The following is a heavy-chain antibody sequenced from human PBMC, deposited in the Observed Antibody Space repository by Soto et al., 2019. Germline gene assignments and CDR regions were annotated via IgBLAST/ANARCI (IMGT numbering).Heavy chain of an antibody. CDR2: INHSGST. V-gene: IGHV4-34*01. D-gene: IGHD3-9*01. Sequence: QVQLQQWGAGLLKPSETLSLTCAVYGGSFSGYYWSWIRQPPGKGLEWIGEINHSGSTNYNPSLKSRVTISVDTSKNQFSLKLSSVTAADTAVYYCARERSYYDILTGYSVGGYNWFDPWGQGTLVTVSS. CDR3: ARERSYYDILTGYSVGGYNWFDP. CDR1: GGSFSGYY. J-gene: IGHJ5*02.